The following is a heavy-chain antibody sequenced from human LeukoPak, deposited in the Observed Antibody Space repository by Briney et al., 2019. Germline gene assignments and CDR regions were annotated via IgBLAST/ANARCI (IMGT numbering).Heavy chain of an antibody. D-gene: IGHD3-22*01. CDR1: GYTFTSYA. V-gene: IGHV1-2*02. CDR3: ARGSVRYYDSSGPYYYYYYMDV. CDR2: INPNSGGT. Sequence: ASVKVSCKASGYTFTSYAMNWVRQAPGQGLEWMRWINPNSGGTNYAQKFQGRVTMTRDTSTSTVYMELSSLRSEDTAVYYCARGSVRYYDSSGPYYYYYYMDVWGKGTTVTISS. J-gene: IGHJ6*03.